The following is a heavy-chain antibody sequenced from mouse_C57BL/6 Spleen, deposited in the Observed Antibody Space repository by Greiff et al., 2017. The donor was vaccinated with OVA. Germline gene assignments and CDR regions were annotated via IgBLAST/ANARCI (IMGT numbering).Heavy chain of an antibody. CDR3: ARILYYASPGYFDY. CDR2: INPYNGDT. Sequence: EVQLQQSGPELVKPGDSVKISCKASGYSFTGYFMNWVMQSHGKSLEWIGRINPYNGDTFYNQKFKGKATLTVDKSSSTAHMELRSLTSEDSAVYFCARILYYASPGYFDYWGQGTTLTVSS. J-gene: IGHJ2*01. CDR1: GYSFTGYF. D-gene: IGHD1-1*01. V-gene: IGHV1-20*01.